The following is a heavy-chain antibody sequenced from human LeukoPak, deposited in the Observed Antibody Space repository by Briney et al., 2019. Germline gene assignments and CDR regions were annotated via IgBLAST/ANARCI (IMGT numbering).Heavy chain of an antibody. CDR1: GFTFSSYA. D-gene: IGHD5-18*01. CDR2: ISGSGGST. V-gene: IGHV3-23*01. Sequence: GGSLRLSCAASGFTFSSYAMSWVRQAPGKGLEWVSAISGSGGSTYYADSVKGRFTISRDNSKNTLYLQMNSLRAEDTAVYYCARGSRGQLWFEDAFDIWGQGTMVTVSS. CDR3: ARGSRGQLWFEDAFDI. J-gene: IGHJ3*02.